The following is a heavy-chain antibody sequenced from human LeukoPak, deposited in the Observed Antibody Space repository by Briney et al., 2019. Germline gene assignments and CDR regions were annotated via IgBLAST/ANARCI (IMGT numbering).Heavy chain of an antibody. CDR1: GFTFNSYA. CDR3: ARHKDDILTYDFGTFDY. CDR2: ISGSGDST. D-gene: IGHD3-9*01. Sequence: GGSLRLSCAVSGFTFNSYAMSWVRQSPGKGLEWVSAISGSGDSTFYADSVKGRFTLSRDNSKNTLNLQMDSLRAEDTAVYYCARHKDDILTYDFGTFDYWGQGTLVTVSS. J-gene: IGHJ4*02. V-gene: IGHV3-23*01.